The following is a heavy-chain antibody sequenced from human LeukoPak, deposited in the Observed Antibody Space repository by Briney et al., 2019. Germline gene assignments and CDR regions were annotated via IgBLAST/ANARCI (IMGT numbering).Heavy chain of an antibody. D-gene: IGHD2-15*01. CDR3: ARRRGGGSSSSFDY. V-gene: IGHV4-39*07. CDR2: IYYSGST. CDR1: GGSISSSSYY. Sequence: SETLSLTCTVSGGSISSSSYYWGWIRQPPGKGLEWIGSIYYSGSTYYNPSLKSRVTISVDTSKNQFSLKLSSVTAADTAVYYCARRRGGGSSSSFDYWGQGTLVTVSS. J-gene: IGHJ4*02.